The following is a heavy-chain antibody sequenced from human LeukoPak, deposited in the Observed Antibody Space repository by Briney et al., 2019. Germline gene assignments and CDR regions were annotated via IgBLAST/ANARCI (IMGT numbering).Heavy chain of an antibody. J-gene: IGHJ4*02. CDR3: ARGRVLHYFDY. D-gene: IGHD3-16*01. CDR2: IWYDGSDK. V-gene: IGHV3-33*01. CDR1: GFTFSSHG. Sequence: GRSLRLSCAASGFTFSSHGMHWVRLAPGKGLEWVAVIWYDGSDKYYADSVKGRFTISRDNSKNTLYLQMTSLRADDTAVYYCARGRVLHYFDYWGQGALVTVSS.